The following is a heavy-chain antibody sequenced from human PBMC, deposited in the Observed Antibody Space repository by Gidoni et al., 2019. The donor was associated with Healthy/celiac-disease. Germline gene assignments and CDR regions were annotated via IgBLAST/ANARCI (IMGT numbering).Heavy chain of an antibody. CDR3: TTGDCSGGSCYSPSYYYYGMDV. D-gene: IGHD2-15*01. CDR1: GSTLSNAW. Sequence: EVQLVESGGGLVKPGGSLRLSCAASGSTLSNAWMSWVRQAPGKGLEWVGRIKSKTDGGTTDYAAPVKGRFTISRDDSKNTLYLQMNSLKTEDTAVYYCTTGDCSGGSCYSPSYYYYGMDVWGQGTTVTVSS. CDR2: IKSKTDGGTT. J-gene: IGHJ6*02. V-gene: IGHV3-15*01.